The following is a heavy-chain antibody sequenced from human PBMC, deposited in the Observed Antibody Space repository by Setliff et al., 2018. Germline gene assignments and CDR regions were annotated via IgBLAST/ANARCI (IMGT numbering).Heavy chain of an antibody. Sequence: GASVKVSCKASAYIFSSYGLSWVRQAPGQGLEWMGWISTYNDVTSYAQRFQGRVTLTTDTSTSAAYMELRTLRSDDTAVYYCAISTLSICSGGSCPNAFDVWGQGTMVTVSS. D-gene: IGHD2-15*01. CDR1: AYIFSSYG. CDR2: ISTYNDVT. V-gene: IGHV1-18*01. CDR3: AISTLSICSGGSCPNAFDV. J-gene: IGHJ3*01.